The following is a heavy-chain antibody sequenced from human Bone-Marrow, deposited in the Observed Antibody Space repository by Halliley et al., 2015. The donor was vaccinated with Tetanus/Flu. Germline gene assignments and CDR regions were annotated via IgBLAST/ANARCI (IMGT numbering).Heavy chain of an antibody. CDR1: GGSISGYY. CDR3: ATTYGDYEYPFDY. CDR2: IYYSGTT. V-gene: IGHV4-59*08. D-gene: IGHD4-17*01. J-gene: IGHJ4*02. Sequence: TLSLTCTVSGGSISGYYWSWIRQSPGKGLEWIGYIYYSGTTIYNPSLDSRVTISVDTSKNQFSLKLTSVTAADTAVYYCATTYGDYEYPFDYWGPGTLVTVSS.